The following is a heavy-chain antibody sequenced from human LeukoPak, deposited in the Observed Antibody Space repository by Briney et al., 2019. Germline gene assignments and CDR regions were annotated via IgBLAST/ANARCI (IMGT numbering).Heavy chain of an antibody. V-gene: IGHV4-39*07. J-gene: IGHJ4*02. CDR1: GGSISSSSYY. Sequence: SETLSLTCTVSGGSISSSSYYWGWIRQPPGKGLEWIGSIYYSGSTYYNPSLKSRVTISVDTSKNQFSLKLSSVTAADTAVYYCARDTYYYDSSGYGIFDYWGQGTLVTVSS. CDR2: IYYSGST. D-gene: IGHD3-22*01. CDR3: ARDTYYYDSSGYGIFDY.